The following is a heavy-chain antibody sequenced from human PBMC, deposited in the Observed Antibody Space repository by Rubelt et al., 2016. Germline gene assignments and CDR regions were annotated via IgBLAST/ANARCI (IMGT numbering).Heavy chain of an antibody. J-gene: IGHJ4*02. V-gene: IGHV4-34*01. CDR2: INHSGST. CDR3: ARGPRYSSGWYYY. Sequence: QVQLQQWGAGLLKPSETLSLTCAVYGGSFSGYYWSWIRQHPGKGLEWIGEINHSGSTNFNPSLKSRVTISVDTSKNQFSLKLSSVTAADTSVYYCARGPRYSSGWYYYWGQGTLVTVSS. CDR1: GGSFSGYY. D-gene: IGHD6-19*01.